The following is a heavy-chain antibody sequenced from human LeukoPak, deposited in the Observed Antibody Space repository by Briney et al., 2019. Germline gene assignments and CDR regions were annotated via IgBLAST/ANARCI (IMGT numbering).Heavy chain of an antibody. J-gene: IGHJ5*02. CDR3: ARDTYYYDSSGYGWFDP. D-gene: IGHD3-22*01. CDR1: GYTFTGYY. Sequence: GASVKVSCKASGYTFTGYYMHWVRQAPGQGLEWMGWISAYNGNTNYAQKLQGRVTMTTDTSTSTAYMELRSLRSDDTAVYYCARDTYYYDSSGYGWFDPWGQGTLVTVSS. V-gene: IGHV1-18*04. CDR2: ISAYNGNT.